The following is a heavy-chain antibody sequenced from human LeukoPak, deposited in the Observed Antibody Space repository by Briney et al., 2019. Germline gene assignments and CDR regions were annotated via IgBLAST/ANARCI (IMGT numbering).Heavy chain of an antibody. CDR3: ARGNYCSGGSCYQTASFDY. CDR2: ISSSGSTI. J-gene: IGHJ4*02. V-gene: IGHV3-48*03. CDR1: GFTFSSYE. Sequence: GGSLRLSCAASGFTFSSYEMNWVRQAPGKGLEWVSYISSSGSTIYYADSVKGRFTTSRDNAKNSLYLQMNSLRAEDTAVYYCARGNYCSGGSCYQTASFDYWGQGTLVTVSS. D-gene: IGHD2-15*01.